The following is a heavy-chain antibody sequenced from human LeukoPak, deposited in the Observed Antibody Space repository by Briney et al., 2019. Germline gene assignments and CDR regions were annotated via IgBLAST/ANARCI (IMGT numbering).Heavy chain of an antibody. CDR3: TRERYCSGASCYSDNTYFDS. V-gene: IGHV3-30*02. CDR1: GFTFSSYG. Sequence: GGSLRLSCAASGFTFSSYGMHWVRQAPGKGLEWVAFIRYDGSNKYYADSVKGRFTISRDNSKNTLYLQMNSPRVEDTAVYYCTRERYCSGASCYSDNTYFDSWGQGTLVTVSS. J-gene: IGHJ4*02. D-gene: IGHD2-2*01. CDR2: IRYDGSNK.